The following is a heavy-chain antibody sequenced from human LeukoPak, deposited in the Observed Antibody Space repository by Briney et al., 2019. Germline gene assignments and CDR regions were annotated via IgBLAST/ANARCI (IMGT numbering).Heavy chain of an antibody. D-gene: IGHD3-22*01. CDR1: GYTFTSYG. CDR2: IIPILGIA. Sequence: ASVKVSCKASGYTFTSYGISWVRQAPGQGLEWMGRIIPILGIANYAQKFQGRVTITADKSTSTAYMELSSLRSEDTAVYYCARGPMIDEAWFQHWGQGTLVTVSS. CDR3: ARGPMIDEAWFQH. V-gene: IGHV1-69*04. J-gene: IGHJ1*01.